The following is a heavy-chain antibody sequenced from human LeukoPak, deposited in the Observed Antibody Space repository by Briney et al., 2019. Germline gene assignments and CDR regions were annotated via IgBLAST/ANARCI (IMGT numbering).Heavy chain of an antibody. D-gene: IGHD3-22*01. J-gene: IGHJ1*01. Sequence: TGGSLRLSCAASGFTFHDEGMGWVRQAPGKGLEWVSGINWNGGSTGYADSVKGRFTISRDNAKNSLYLQMNSLRAEDTAVYYCARGGDYYDSSGYTIGTEYFQHWGQGTLVTVSS. CDR2: INWNGGST. CDR1: GFTFHDEG. V-gene: IGHV3-20*04. CDR3: ARGGDYYDSSGYTIGTEYFQH.